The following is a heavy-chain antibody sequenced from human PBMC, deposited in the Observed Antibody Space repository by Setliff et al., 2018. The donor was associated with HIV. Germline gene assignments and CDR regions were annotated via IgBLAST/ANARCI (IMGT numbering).Heavy chain of an antibody. D-gene: IGHD6-13*01. V-gene: IGHV1-69*05. Sequence: SVNVSCKTSGGTFSSYGISWVRQAPGQGLEWMGGIIPMFGTGFYAQKFQGRVTITTDESRSTAYMELSSLSSEDTAVFYCARVGHSSSYHYYGMDVWGQGTTVTVSS. CDR1: GGTFSSYG. CDR2: IIPMFGTG. J-gene: IGHJ6*02. CDR3: ARVGHSSSYHYYGMDV.